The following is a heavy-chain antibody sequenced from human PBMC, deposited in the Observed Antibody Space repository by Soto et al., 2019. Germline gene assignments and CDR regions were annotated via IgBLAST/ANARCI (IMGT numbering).Heavy chain of an antibody. J-gene: IGHJ4*02. Sequence: GSLGLPCSASGFPFSSYSMIWVPQAPGKGLEWVSAISGSGGSTYYADSVKGRFTISRDNSKNTLYLQMNSLRAEDTAVYYCAKPPARIGLLDYWGQGTLVTVSS. CDR2: ISGSGGST. CDR3: AKPPARIGLLDY. CDR1: GFPFSSYS. V-gene: IGHV3-23*01.